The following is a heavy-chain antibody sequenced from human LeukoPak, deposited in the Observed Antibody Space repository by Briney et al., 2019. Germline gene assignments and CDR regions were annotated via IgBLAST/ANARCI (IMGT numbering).Heavy chain of an antibody. Sequence: GGSLRLSCAASGFTFSNYAMHWVRQAPGKGLEWVAVISYDGSNKHYADSVKGRFTISRDNSKNTLYLQMNSLRAEDSAVYYCAKLRMAAAAPNFDYWGQGTLVTVSS. D-gene: IGHD6-13*01. CDR1: GFTFSNYA. CDR2: ISYDGSNK. J-gene: IGHJ4*02. V-gene: IGHV3-30*18. CDR3: AKLRMAAAAPNFDY.